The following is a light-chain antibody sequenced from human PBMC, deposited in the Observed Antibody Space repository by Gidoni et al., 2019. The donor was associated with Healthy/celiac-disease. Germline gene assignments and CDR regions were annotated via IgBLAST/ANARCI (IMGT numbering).Light chain of an antibody. CDR2: GNS. J-gene: IGLJ2*01. Sequence: QSVLTQPHSVSGAPGQRVTISCTGRSSNIWAGYDVHWYQQLPGTAPKLLIYGNSNRPSGVPDRFSGSKSGTSASLAITGLQAEDEADYYCQSYDSSLSGVVFGGGTKLTVL. CDR3: QSYDSSLSGVV. V-gene: IGLV1-40*01. CDR1: SSNIWAGYD.